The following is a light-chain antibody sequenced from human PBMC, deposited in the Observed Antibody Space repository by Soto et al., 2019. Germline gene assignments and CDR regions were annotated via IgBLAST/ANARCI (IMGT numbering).Light chain of an antibody. J-gene: IGKJ2*01. CDR3: QQTYTAPLT. Sequence: DIQMTQSPSYLPTSVGDRVTITCRASQNIYNYVTWYQQKPGKAPRLLVFGATRVQNGIPSRFSGTGSETDFTLTINDVQPEDFATYFCQQTYTAPLTFGQGTTLEI. V-gene: IGKV1-39*01. CDR1: QNIYNY. CDR2: GAT.